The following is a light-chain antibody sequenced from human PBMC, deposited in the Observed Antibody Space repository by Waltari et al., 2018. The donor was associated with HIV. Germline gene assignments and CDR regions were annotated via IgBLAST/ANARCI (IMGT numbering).Light chain of an antibody. V-gene: IGKV3-15*01. CDR3: QQYYNWPLT. CDR1: QSVSNN. J-gene: IGKJ5*01. CDR2: GTS. Sequence: EIVMTQSPATLSVSPGQSVTLSCRASQSVSNNLAWYQQKPGQSPRLLIHGTSTRATGLPARFSGGGSGTEFTLTISSLQSEDFAVYFCQQYYNWPLTFGQGTRLEIK.